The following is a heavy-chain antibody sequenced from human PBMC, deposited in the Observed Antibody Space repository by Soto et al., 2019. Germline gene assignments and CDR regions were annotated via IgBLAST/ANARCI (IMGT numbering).Heavy chain of an antibody. Sequence: QVQLVQSGAEVKKPGASVKVSCKASGYTFTGYYMHWVRQAPGQGLEWMGWINPNSGGTNYAQKFQGRVTMTTDTSTSTAYMELRSLRSDDTAVYYCARDFWGSFEGHAFDIWGQGTMVTVSS. D-gene: IGHD3-16*01. CDR2: INPNSGGT. J-gene: IGHJ3*02. CDR1: GYTFTGYY. CDR3: ARDFWGSFEGHAFDI. V-gene: IGHV1-2*02.